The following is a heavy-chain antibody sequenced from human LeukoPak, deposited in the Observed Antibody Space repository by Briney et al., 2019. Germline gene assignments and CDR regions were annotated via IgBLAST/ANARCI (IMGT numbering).Heavy chain of an antibody. D-gene: IGHD6-13*01. CDR3: AQNPAGTVGAFDI. Sequence: PGGSLRLSCAASGFTFDDYAMHWVRQAPGKGLEWVSLISGDGGSTYYADSVKGRFTISRDNSKNSLYLQMNSLRTEDTALYYCAQNPAGTVGAFDIWGQETMVTVSS. CDR2: ISGDGGST. J-gene: IGHJ3*02. V-gene: IGHV3-43*02. CDR1: GFTFDDYA.